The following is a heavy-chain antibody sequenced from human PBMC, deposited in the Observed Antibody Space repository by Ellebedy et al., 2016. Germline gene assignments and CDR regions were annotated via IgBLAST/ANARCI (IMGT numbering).Heavy chain of an antibody. J-gene: IGHJ4*02. CDR1: GFTFSGHA. V-gene: IGHV3-48*04. CDR3: ARDLTGYAMDY. CDR2: ISTRSDAI. D-gene: IGHD3-9*01. Sequence: GESLKISXGASGFTFSGHAMNWVRQAPGKGLEWISYISTRSDAIYYADSVRGRFTISRDNVRNSLYLQMSSLRAEDTAVYYCARDLTGYAMDYWGQGTLVTVSS.